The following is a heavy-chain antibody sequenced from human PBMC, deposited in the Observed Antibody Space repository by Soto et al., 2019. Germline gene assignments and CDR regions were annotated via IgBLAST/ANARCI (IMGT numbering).Heavy chain of an antibody. CDR1: GDSVSSNSAA. D-gene: IGHD6-6*01. CDR3: ARELYSSSFRLSDYYYYMDV. CDR2: TYYRSKWYN. J-gene: IGHJ6*03. V-gene: IGHV6-1*01. Sequence: QVQLQQSGPGLVKPSQTLSLTCAISGDSVSSNSAAWNWIRQSPSRGLEWLGRTYYRSKWYNDSSVSVNSRITINPDTSKIQFTLQLNSVTPEDTAVYYCARELYSSSFRLSDYYYYMDVWGNGTTVTVSS.